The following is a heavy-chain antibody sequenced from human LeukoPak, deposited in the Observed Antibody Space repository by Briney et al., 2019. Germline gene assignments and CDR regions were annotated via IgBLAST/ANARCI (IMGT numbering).Heavy chain of an antibody. CDR1: GYTFTGYY. V-gene: IGHV1-2*02. J-gene: IGHJ4*02. CDR2: INPNSGGT. CDR3: ARVNWVGLRYFDWLPLDY. D-gene: IGHD3-9*01. Sequence: ASVKVSCKASGYTFTGYYMHWVRQAPGQGLEWMGWINPNSGGTNYAQKFQGRVTMTRDTSISTAYMELSRLRSDDTAVYYCARVNWVGLRYFDWLPLDYWGQGTPVTVSS.